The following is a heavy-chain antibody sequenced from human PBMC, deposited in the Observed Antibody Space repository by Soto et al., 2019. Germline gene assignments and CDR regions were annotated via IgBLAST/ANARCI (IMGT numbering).Heavy chain of an antibody. J-gene: IGHJ5*02. CDR2: ISSSSSTI. D-gene: IGHD4-17*01. V-gene: IGHV3-48*01. CDR1: GFTFSSYS. CDR3: ARAGGDLNWFYP. Sequence: EVQLVESGGGLVQPGGSLRLSCAASGFTFSSYSMNWVRQAPGKGLEWVSYISSSSSTIYYADSVKCRFTISRDNAKNSLYLQMNSLRAEDTAVHYCARAGGDLNWFYPWGQGTLVTVSS.